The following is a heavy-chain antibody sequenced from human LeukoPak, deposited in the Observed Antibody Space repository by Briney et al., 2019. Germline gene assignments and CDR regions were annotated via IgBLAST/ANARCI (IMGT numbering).Heavy chain of an antibody. J-gene: IGHJ3*02. CDR2: ISAYNGNT. Sequence: ASVKVSCKASGYTFASYGISWVRQAPGQGLEWMGWISAYNGNTNYAQKLQGRVTMTTDTSTNTAYMELRSLRSDDTAVYYCARRPDYGEAFDIWGQGTMVTVSS. D-gene: IGHD4-17*01. CDR3: ARRPDYGEAFDI. CDR1: GYTFASYG. V-gene: IGHV1-18*01.